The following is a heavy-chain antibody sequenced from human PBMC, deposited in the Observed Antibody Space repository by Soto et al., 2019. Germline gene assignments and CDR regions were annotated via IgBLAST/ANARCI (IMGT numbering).Heavy chain of an antibody. J-gene: IGHJ4*02. CDR1: GFTFSDYY. D-gene: IGHD1-7*01. Sequence: EVQPVESGGNLVQPGGSLRLSCAGSGFTFSDYYIDWVRQAPGKGLEWVGRSRDKGNSYSTDYGASVRGRFTVSRDGSKNSLYLQMNSLETGDTALYYCVRSLPGTTSFDYWGRGTLVTVSS. CDR3: VRSLPGTTSFDY. CDR2: SRDKGNSYST. V-gene: IGHV3-72*01.